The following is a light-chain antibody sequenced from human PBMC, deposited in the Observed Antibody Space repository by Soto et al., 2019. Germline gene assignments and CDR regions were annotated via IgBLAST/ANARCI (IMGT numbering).Light chain of an antibody. Sequence: EIVMTQSPVTLSVSPGERATLSCRASQSVRSNLAWYQQKPGQAPSLLIYGAFTRATGIPTRFSGTGSGTEFTLTISSMQSEHFAIYYCQQYNDWLLTFGQGTKVDIK. V-gene: IGKV3-15*01. CDR2: GAF. CDR1: QSVRSN. CDR3: QQYNDWLLT. J-gene: IGKJ1*01.